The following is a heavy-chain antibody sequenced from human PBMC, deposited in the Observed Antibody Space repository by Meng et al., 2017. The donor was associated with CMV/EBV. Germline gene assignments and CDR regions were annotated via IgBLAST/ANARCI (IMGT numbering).Heavy chain of an antibody. V-gene: IGHV1-69*10. CDR2: IIPILGIA. CDR3: ARGRGITVTTPFDY. Sequence: SVKVSCKASGGTFSSYAISWVRQAPGQGLEWMGGIIPILGIANYAQKFQGRVTITADKSTSTAYMELSSLRSEDTAVYYCARGRGITVTTPFDYWGQGTLVTVS. J-gene: IGHJ4*02. CDR1: GGTFSSYA. D-gene: IGHD4-17*01.